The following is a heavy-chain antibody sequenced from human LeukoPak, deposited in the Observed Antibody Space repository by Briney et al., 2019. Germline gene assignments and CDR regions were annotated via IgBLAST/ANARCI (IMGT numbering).Heavy chain of an antibody. CDR1: GFTFSSYW. CDR3: ATAGQYYYMDV. D-gene: IGHD2/OR15-2a*01. V-gene: IGHV3-74*01. Sequence: GGSLRLSCAASGFTFSSYWMHWVRQAPGKGLVWVSRINSDGSIKNYADSVNGRFTISRDNAKNTLYLQMDSLSAEDTAVYHCATAGQYYYMDVWGKGTTVTVSS. J-gene: IGHJ6*03. CDR2: INSDGSIK.